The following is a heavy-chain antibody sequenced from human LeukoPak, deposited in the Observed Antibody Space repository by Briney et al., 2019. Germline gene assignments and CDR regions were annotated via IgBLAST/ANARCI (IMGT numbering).Heavy chain of an antibody. CDR2: ISSSSSYI. J-gene: IGHJ4*02. CDR3: AAGEQQLGVGFDY. CDR1: GFTFSSYS. Sequence: GGSLRLSCAASGFTFSSYSINWVRQAPGKGLEWVSSISSSSSYIYYADSVKGRFTISRDNAKNSLYLQMNSLRAEDTAVYYCAAGEQQLGVGFDYWGQGTLVTVSS. V-gene: IGHV3-21*01. D-gene: IGHD6-13*01.